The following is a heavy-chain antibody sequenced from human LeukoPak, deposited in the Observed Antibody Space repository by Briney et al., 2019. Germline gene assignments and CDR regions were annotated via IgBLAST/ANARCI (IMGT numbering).Heavy chain of an antibody. J-gene: IGHJ4*02. V-gene: IGHV2-5*02. CDR2: IYWDDDK. CDR3: AHRRSGYSKGVHFDY. Sequence: ESGPTLVKPTQTLTLTCTFSGFSLSTSGVGVGWIRQPPGKALEWLALIYWDDDKRYSPSLKSRLTITKDTSKNQVVLTMTNMDPVDTATYYCAHRRSGYSKGVHFDYWGQGTLVTVSS. CDR1: GFSLSTSGVG. D-gene: IGHD6-13*01.